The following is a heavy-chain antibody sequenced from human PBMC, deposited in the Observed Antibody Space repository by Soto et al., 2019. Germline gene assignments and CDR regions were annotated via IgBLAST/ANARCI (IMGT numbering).Heavy chain of an antibody. D-gene: IGHD3-22*01. J-gene: IGHJ3*02. CDR3: ARDDPLVYHDSSGVDDAFDI. CDR2: IWYDGSNK. Sequence: ESGGGVVQPGRSLRLSCAASGFTFSSYGMHWVRQAPGKGLEWVAVIWYDGSNKYYADSVKGRFTISRDNSKNTLYLQMNSLRAEDTAVYYCARDDPLVYHDSSGVDDAFDIWGQGTMVTVSS. V-gene: IGHV3-33*01. CDR1: GFTFSSYG.